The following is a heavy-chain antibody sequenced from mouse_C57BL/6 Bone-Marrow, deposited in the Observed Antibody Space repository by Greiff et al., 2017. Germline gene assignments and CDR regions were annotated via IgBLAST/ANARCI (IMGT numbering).Heavy chain of an antibody. Sequence: QVQLKQSGAELVRPGTSVKVSCKASGYAFTNYLIEWVKQRPGQGLEWIGVINPGSGGTNYNEKFKGKATLTADKSSSTAYMQLSSLTSEDSAVYFCARWGPRGYAMDYWGQGTSVTVSS. J-gene: IGHJ4*01. V-gene: IGHV1-54*01. CDR3: ARWGPRGYAMDY. CDR1: GYAFTNYL. CDR2: INPGSGGT.